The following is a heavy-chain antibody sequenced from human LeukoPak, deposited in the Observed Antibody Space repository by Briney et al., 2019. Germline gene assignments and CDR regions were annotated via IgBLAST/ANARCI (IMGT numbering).Heavy chain of an antibody. CDR3: ARGVSEIFDCLDY. CDR1: GGSISSSSYY. V-gene: IGHV4-39*07. CDR2: IYYSGST. Sequence: PSETLSLTCTVSGGSISSSSYYWGWIRQPPGKGLDWIGGIYYSGSTYYNPSLKSRVTISVDTSKNQFSLKLSSVTAADTAVYYCARGVSEIFDCLDYWGQGTLVTVSS. J-gene: IGHJ4*02. D-gene: IGHD3-9*01.